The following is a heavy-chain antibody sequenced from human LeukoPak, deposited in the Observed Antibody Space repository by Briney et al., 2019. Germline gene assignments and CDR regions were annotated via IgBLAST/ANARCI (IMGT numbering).Heavy chain of an antibody. CDR2: ISHAGST. V-gene: IGHV4-38-2*02. D-gene: IGHD6-19*01. J-gene: IGHJ4*02. CDR3: ARGAGWYNY. CDR1: GYSISSGYY. Sequence: SETLSLTCTVSGYSISSGYYWGWVRQPPGKGLEWIGSISHAGSTDYSPSLKSRVTISLDTSKNQFSLKLHSMSAADTAVYYCARGAGWYNYWGQGTLVTVSS.